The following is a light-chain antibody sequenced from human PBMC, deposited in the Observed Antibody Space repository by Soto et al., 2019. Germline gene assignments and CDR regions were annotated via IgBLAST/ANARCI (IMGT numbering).Light chain of an antibody. CDR1: SSNIGSNT. CDR2: EVS. Sequence: QSVLTQPPSASGTPGQRVTISCSGSSSNIGSNTVNWYQQHPGKAPKLMIYEVSKRPSGVPDRFSGSKSGNTASLTVSGLQAEDEADYYCSSYAGSNNFVVFGTGTKVTVL. J-gene: IGLJ1*01. CDR3: SSYAGSNNFVV. V-gene: IGLV2-8*01.